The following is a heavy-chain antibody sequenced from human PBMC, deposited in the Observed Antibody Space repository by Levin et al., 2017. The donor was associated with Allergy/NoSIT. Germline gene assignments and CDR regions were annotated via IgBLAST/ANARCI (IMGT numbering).Heavy chain of an antibody. CDR1: GFTVSSNY. V-gene: IGHV3-66*01. CDR3: ASGWRNNWFDP. Sequence: GGSLRLSCAASGFTVSSNYMSWVRQAPGKGLEWVSVIYSGGSTYYADSVKGRFTISRDNSKNTLYLQMNSLRAEDTAVYYCASGWRNNWFDPWGQGTLVTVSS. J-gene: IGHJ5*02. CDR2: IYSGGST. D-gene: IGHD6-19*01.